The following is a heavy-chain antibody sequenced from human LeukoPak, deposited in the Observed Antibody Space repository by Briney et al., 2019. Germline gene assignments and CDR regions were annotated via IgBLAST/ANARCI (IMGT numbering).Heavy chain of an antibody. CDR3: ARREWLRLSKGSFDY. V-gene: IGHV4-39*01. Sequence: NASETLSLTCTVSGGSISSSSYYWGWIRQPPGKGLEWIGSIYYSGSTYYNPSLKSRVTISVDTSKNQFSLKLSSVTAADTAVYYCARREWLRLSKGSFDYWGQGTLVTVSS. CDR2: IYYSGST. D-gene: IGHD5-12*01. CDR1: GGSISSSSYY. J-gene: IGHJ4*02.